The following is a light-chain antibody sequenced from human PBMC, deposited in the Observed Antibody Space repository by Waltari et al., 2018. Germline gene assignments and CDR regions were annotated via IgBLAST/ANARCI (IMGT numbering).Light chain of an antibody. Sequence: EIVLTQSPATLSLSPGERATLPCRASQSVSNNYLAWYQQKLGQAPRLLIYGASSRATGISDRFSGSGSGTDFTLTISRLEPEDFAVYYCQQYGSSPLTFGGGTKVEIK. V-gene: IGKV3-20*01. CDR1: QSVSNNY. J-gene: IGKJ4*01. CDR3: QQYGSSPLT. CDR2: GAS.